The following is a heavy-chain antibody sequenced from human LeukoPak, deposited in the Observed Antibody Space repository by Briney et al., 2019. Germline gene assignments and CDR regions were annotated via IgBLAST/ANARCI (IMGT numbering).Heavy chain of an antibody. Sequence: SGPTLVNPPQTLTLTCTFSGFSLSTSGVGVGWIRQPPGKALEWLALIYWDDDKRYSPSLKSRLTITKDTSKNQVVLTMTNMDPVDTATYYCAHRRAYGDYNHFDYWGQGTLVTVSS. V-gene: IGHV2-5*02. CDR1: GFSLSTSGVG. CDR2: IYWDDDK. D-gene: IGHD4-17*01. CDR3: AHRRAYGDYNHFDY. J-gene: IGHJ4*02.